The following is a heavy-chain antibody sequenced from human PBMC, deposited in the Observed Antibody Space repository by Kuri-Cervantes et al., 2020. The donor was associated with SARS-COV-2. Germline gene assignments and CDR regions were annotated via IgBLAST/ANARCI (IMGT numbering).Heavy chain of an antibody. CDR2: IYPGDSDT. J-gene: IGHJ3*02. V-gene: IGHV5-51*01. CDR1: GYSFTSYW. CDR3: ARTESSGYYARVGAFDI. D-gene: IGHD3-22*01. Sequence: GGSLRLSCKGSGYSFTSYWIGWVRQMPGKGLEWMGIIYPGDSDTRYSPSFQGQVTISADKSISTAYPQWSSLKASDTAMYYCARTESSGYYARVGAFDIWGQGTMVTVSS.